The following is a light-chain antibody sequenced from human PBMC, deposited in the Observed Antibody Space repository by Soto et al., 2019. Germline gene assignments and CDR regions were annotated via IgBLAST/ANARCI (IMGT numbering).Light chain of an antibody. CDR1: QSVTSN. CDR3: QQYYNWPPWT. J-gene: IGKJ1*01. V-gene: IGKV3-15*01. Sequence: EIVMTQSPDTLSVSPGERATLSCRVSQSVTSNLAWYQQKPGQAPRLLIYGASIIAAGVPARFSVSGSGTGFTLTTNSLQSKDFAVYYCQQYYNWPPWTYGQGAKVDIK. CDR2: GAS.